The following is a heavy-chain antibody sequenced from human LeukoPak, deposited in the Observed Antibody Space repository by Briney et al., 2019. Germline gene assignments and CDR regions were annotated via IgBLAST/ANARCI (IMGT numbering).Heavy chain of an antibody. Sequence: PGGSLRLSCAASGFTFSSYAMHWVRQAPGKGLEWVAVISYDGYNKYYADSVKGRFTISRDNSKNTLYLQMNSLRPEDTAVYYCARGDVVLMVYPPTFDPWGQGTLVTVSS. CDR3: ARGDVVLMVYPPTFDP. V-gene: IGHV3-30-3*01. J-gene: IGHJ5*02. CDR2: ISYDGYNK. D-gene: IGHD2-8*01. CDR1: GFTFSSYA.